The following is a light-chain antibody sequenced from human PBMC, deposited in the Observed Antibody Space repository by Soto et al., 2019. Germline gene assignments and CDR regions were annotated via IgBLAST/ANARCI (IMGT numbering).Light chain of an antibody. V-gene: IGLV2-23*01. CDR2: EGS. Sequence: QSALTQPASVSGSPGQSITISCTGTSSDVGSYNLVSWYQQHPGKAPKFMIYEGSKRPSGVSHRFSGSTSGNTASLTISGRQAEDEADYYCCSYAGSSIHVVFGGGTKVTVL. CDR1: SSDVGSYNL. J-gene: IGLJ2*01. CDR3: CSYAGSSIHVV.